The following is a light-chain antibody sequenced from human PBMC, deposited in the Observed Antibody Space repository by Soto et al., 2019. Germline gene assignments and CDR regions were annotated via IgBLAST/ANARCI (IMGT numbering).Light chain of an antibody. V-gene: IGKV3-11*01. J-gene: IGKJ1*01. CDR3: HQRKSWPRT. CDR1: QSVSSN. Sequence: ERVMTQSPATLSVSPGERATLSCRASQSVSSNLAWYQQKPGQAPRLLIYDASSRATGIPDRFSGSGSGTDFTLTISSLEPEDFAVYYCHQRKSWPRTFGQGTKVDI. CDR2: DAS.